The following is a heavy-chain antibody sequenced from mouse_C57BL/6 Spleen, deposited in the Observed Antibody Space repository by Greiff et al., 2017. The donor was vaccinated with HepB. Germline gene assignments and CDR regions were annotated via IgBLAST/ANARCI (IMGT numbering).Heavy chain of an antibody. D-gene: IGHD2-1*01. Sequence: QVQLQQSGPGLVQPSQILSITCTVSGFSLTSYGLHWVRQSPGKGLEWLGVIWSGGSTDYNAAFISRLSISKDNSKSQVFFKMNSLQADDTAIYYCARTGNYVRYFDVWGTGTTVTVSS. CDR1: GFSLTSYG. V-gene: IGHV2-2*01. J-gene: IGHJ1*03. CDR2: IWSGGST. CDR3: ARTGNYVRYFDV.